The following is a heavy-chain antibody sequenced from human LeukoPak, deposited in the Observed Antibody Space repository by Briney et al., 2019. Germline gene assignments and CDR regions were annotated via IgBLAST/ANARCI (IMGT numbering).Heavy chain of an antibody. CDR3: ARHEDTGVLRFAIDY. J-gene: IGHJ4*02. D-gene: IGHD3-3*01. CDR2: IYCSGST. Sequence: SETLSLTCTVSGGSISSSSYYWGWIRQPPGKGLEWIGSIYCSGSTYYNPSLKSRVTISVDTSKNQFSLKLSSVTAADTAVYYCARHEDTGVLRFAIDYWGQGTLVTVSS. CDR1: GGSISSSSYY. V-gene: IGHV4-39*01.